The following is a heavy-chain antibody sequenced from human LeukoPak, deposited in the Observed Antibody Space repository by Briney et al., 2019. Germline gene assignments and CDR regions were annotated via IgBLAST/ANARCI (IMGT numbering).Heavy chain of an antibody. CDR1: GFTFTSYG. CDR2: IRPDGDNK. Sequence: GGSLRLSCAASGFTFTSYGMHWVRQAPGKGLEWVAFIRPDGDNKYYADSVKGRFTISRDNSKNTLYLQMNSLRAEDTAVHYCARARRSGGITLIRGVKDRGWFDSWGQGTLVTVSS. CDR3: ARARRSGGITLIRGVKDRGWFDS. D-gene: IGHD3-10*01. V-gene: IGHV3-30*02. J-gene: IGHJ5*01.